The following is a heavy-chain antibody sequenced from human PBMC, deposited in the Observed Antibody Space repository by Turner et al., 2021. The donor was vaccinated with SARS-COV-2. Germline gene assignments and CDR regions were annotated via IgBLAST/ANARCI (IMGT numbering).Heavy chain of an antibody. CDR2: ISGSSSTI. D-gene: IGHD5-18*01. CDR3: ARERGYSYGPYYYGMDV. J-gene: IGHJ6*02. CDR1: GFTFSNYS. Sequence: EVQLVESGGGLVQPGGSLRLPCAASGFTFSNYSMNWVRQAPGKGLEWVSYISGSSSTIYYADSVKGRFTISRDNAKNSLYLQMNSLRAEDTAVYYCARERGYSYGPYYYGMDVWGQGTTVTVSS. V-gene: IGHV3-48*01.